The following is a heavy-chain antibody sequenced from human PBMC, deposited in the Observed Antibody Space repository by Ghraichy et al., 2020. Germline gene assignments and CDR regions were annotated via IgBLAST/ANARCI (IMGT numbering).Heavy chain of an antibody. CDR2: ITHRGGT. V-gene: IGHV4-59*01. J-gene: IGHJ4*02. CDR1: GGSISSDY. CDR3: ARMSVFRFDD. D-gene: IGHD5/OR15-5a*01. Sequence: SQTLSLTCTVSGGSISSDYWSWIRQPPGKGLEWIGYITHRGGTSYNPSLNSRVTISVDTSKNLFSLNLSSVTAADTAVYFCARMSVFRFDDWGQGTLVTVSS.